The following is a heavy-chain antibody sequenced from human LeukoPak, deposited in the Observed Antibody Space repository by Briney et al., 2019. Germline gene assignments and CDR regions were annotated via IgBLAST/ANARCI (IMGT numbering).Heavy chain of an antibody. CDR2: IFFTGTT. Sequence: SETLSLTCAVSGASISSNNWWSWVRQPPGKGLEWIGEIFFTGTTTYNPSLKSRVSMSLDKSKNQFSLNLTSVTAADTAVYYCASWGIAAAADYWGQGTLVTVSS. CDR1: GASISSNNW. D-gene: IGHD6-13*01. J-gene: IGHJ4*02. CDR3: ASWGIAAAADY. V-gene: IGHV4-4*02.